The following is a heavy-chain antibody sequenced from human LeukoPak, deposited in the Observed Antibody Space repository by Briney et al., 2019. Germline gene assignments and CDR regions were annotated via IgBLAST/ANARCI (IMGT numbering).Heavy chain of an antibody. Sequence: GGSLRLSCAASGFTFDDYAMHWVRQAPGKGLEWVSGISWNSGSIGYADSVKGRFTISRDNAKDSLYLQMNSLRAEDTALYYCAKDIGYYHGSGSYYKDWGQGTLVTVSS. CDR3: AKDIGYYHGSGSYYKD. J-gene: IGHJ4*02. CDR1: GFTFDDYA. CDR2: ISWNSGSI. D-gene: IGHD3-10*01. V-gene: IGHV3-9*01.